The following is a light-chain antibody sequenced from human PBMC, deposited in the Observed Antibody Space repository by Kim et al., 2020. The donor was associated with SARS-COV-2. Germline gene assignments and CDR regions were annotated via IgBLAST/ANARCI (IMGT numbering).Light chain of an antibody. CDR1: KLGDKY. V-gene: IGLV3-1*01. CDR3: QAWDSSTAV. J-gene: IGLJ2*01. Sequence: SVSPGQTASITGSGDKLGDKYAFWYQQRPGQSPVEVIYQDSKRPSGIPERFSGSNSGNTATLTISGTQAMDEADYYCQAWDSSTAVFGGGTQLTVL. CDR2: QDS.